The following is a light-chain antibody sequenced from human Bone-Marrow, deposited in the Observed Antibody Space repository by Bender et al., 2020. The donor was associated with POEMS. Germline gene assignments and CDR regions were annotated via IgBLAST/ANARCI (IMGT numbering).Light chain of an antibody. CDR2: EGT. CDR1: SSDIGSYNL. CDR3: SSYAGSNNSV. V-gene: IGLV2-14*02. J-gene: IGLJ1*01. Sequence: QSALTQHASVSGSPAQSITISCTGTSSDIGSYNLVSWYQHHPDKAPKLIIYEGTKRPSGVPDRFSGSKSGNTASLTVSGLQAEDEADYYCSSYAGSNNSVFGTGTKVTVL.